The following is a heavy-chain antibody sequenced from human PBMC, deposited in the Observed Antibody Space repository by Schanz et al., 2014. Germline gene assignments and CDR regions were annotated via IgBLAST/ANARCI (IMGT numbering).Heavy chain of an antibody. D-gene: IGHD4-17*01. CDR3: AGKRKLGVYGGKGHDSLDI. CDR1: GFTFDKYA. J-gene: IGHJ3*02. V-gene: IGHV3-9*01. CDR2: ISWNSGTI. Sequence: EVQLVESGGGLVQPGKSLRLSCAASGFTFDKYAMHWVRQAPGKGLEWVSVISWNSGTIGYADSVKGRFTISRDNAKNVLSLQMNALRAEDTSVDYCAGKRKLGVYGGKGHDSLDIWGQGTMVTVSS.